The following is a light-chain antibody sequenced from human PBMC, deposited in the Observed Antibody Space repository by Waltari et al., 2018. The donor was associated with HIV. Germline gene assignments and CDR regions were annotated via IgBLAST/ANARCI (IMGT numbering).Light chain of an antibody. CDR3: QQNYDSFT. CDR1: QNIAMY. CDR2: AAS. V-gene: IGKV1-39*01. Sequence: DIQMTQSPSSLSASVGDRITITCRASQNIAMYLNWYQHKPGKVPKPLIYAASTLHYGVPLRFSGSGSGTEFTLTISSLQPEDFAIYYCQQNYDSFTFGPGTKVEI. J-gene: IGKJ3*01.